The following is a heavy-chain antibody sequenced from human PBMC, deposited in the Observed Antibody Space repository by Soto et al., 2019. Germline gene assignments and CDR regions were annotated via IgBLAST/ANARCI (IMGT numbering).Heavy chain of an antibody. J-gene: IGHJ5*02. CDR2: IYYSGST. CDR3: ARETYYYDSSGYYPAGDWFDP. V-gene: IGHV4-30-4*01. D-gene: IGHD3-22*01. CDR1: GGSISSGDYY. Sequence: SETLSLTCTVSGGSISSGDYYWSWIRQPPGKGLEWIGYIYYSGSTYYNPSLKSRVTISVDTSKNQFSLKLSSVTAADTAVYYCARETYYYDSSGYYPAGDWFDPWGQGTLVTVSS.